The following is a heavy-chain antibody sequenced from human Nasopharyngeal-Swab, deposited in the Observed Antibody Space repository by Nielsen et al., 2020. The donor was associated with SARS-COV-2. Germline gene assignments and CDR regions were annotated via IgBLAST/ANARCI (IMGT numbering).Heavy chain of an antibody. CDR2: IRSKANSYAT. D-gene: IGHD2-2*01. J-gene: IGHJ2*01. V-gene: IGHV3-73*01. CDR1: GFTFSGSA. Sequence: GESLKISCAASGFTFSGSAMHWVRQASGKGLEWVGRIRSKANSYATAYAASVKGRFTISRDDSKNTAYLQMNSLKTEDTAVYYCARNPDCTSTICYNYWYFDLWGRGTLVTVSS. CDR3: ARNPDCTSTICYNYWYFDL.